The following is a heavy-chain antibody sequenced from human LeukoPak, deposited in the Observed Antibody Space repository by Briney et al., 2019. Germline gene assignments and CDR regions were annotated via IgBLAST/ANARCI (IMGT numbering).Heavy chain of an antibody. D-gene: IGHD6-13*01. CDR2: LFYSANTS. CDR1: GGSISSGDYY. Sequence: SETLSLTCTLSGGSISSGDYYWSWIRQPPGKGLEWIGHLFYSANTSYYNPSLKSRVTISLDTPKNQFSLKLSSVTAADTAVYYWAGDSYSSIQVWGQGNLFTVSS. V-gene: IGHV4-30-4*01. J-gene: IGHJ4*02. CDR3: AGDSYSSIQV.